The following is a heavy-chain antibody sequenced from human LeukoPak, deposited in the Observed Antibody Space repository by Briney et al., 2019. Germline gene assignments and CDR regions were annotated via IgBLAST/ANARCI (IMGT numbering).Heavy chain of an antibody. CDR3: AREYGSGYDFWSGYYTHYYGMDV. V-gene: IGHV3-7*03. D-gene: IGHD3-3*01. CDR1: GFTFSSYW. Sequence: GGSLRLSCAASGFTFSSYWMSWVRQAPGKGLEWVANIKQDGSEKYYVNSVKGRFTISRDNAKNSLYLQMNSLRAEDTAVYYCAREYGSGYDFWSGYYTHYYGMDVWGQGTTVTVSS. J-gene: IGHJ6*02. CDR2: IKQDGSEK.